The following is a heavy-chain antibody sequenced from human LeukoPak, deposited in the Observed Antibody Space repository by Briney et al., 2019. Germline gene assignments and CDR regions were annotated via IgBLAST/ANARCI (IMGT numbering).Heavy chain of an antibody. CDR2: ISSSSSYI. Sequence: PGGFLRLSCAASGFAFSSYSMTWVRQAPGKGLEWFSSISSSSSYIDYADSVKGRFTISRDNAKIPLYLQMNSLRAEDTAVYYCARTRGANSSPDDYGDYRRNWFDPWGQGTLVTVSS. V-gene: IGHV3-21*01. J-gene: IGHJ5*02. D-gene: IGHD4-17*01. CDR3: ARTRGANSSPDDYGDYRRNWFDP. CDR1: GFAFSSYS.